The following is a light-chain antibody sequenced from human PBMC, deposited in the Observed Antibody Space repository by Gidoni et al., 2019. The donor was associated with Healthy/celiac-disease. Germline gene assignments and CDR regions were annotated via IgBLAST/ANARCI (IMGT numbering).Light chain of an antibody. Sequence: DIQMTQSPSSLSASVGDRVTITCRASQSISSYLNWYQQKPGKAHKLLIYAASSLQSGVPSRFSSSRAGTDFTLTSSSLQPEDFATYYCQQSYSTPFTFGPGTKVDIK. CDR2: AAS. CDR1: QSISSY. J-gene: IGKJ3*01. V-gene: IGKV1-39*01. CDR3: QQSYSTPFT.